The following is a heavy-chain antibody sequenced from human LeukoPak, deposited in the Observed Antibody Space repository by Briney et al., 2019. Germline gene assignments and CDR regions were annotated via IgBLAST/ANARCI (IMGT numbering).Heavy chain of an antibody. V-gene: IGHV3-11*01. CDR3: ARGSFDYNWFDP. D-gene: IGHD3-9*01. CDR1: GFTLSDYY. CDR2: ISSSGSAI. J-gene: IGHJ5*02. Sequence: GGSLRLSCAASGFTLSDYYMSWIRQAPGKGLEWVSYISSSGSAIYYADSVKGRFTISRDNAKNSLYLQMNSLRAEDTAVYYCARGSFDYNWFDPWGQGTLVTVSS.